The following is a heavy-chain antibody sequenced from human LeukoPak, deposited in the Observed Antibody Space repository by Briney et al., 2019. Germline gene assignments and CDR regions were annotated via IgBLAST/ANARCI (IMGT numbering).Heavy chain of an antibody. V-gene: IGHV3-48*04. Sequence: PGGSLRLSCAASGFTFSSYSMNWARQAPGKGLEWVSYISSSGSTIYYADSVKGRFTISRDNAKNSLYLQMNSLRAEDTAVYYCAREIRGFFDYWGQGTLVTVSS. CDR1: GFTFSSYS. J-gene: IGHJ4*02. CDR3: AREIRGFFDY. D-gene: IGHD3-10*01. CDR2: ISSSGSTI.